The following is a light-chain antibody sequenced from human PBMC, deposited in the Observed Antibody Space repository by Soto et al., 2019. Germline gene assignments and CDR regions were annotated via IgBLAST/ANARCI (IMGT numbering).Light chain of an antibody. CDR2: DTS. J-gene: IGKJ5*01. V-gene: IGKV3-15*01. Sequence: EVVMPQSPATLSVSPWEGVTLSWRANQGIGDTLAWSQQKPGQTPRPLLYDTSTRATGIPARFSGRGSGPEFTLPISSLPSEDLAVYFCHQYTNWPRTFGQGTRLEIK. CDR3: HQYTNWPRT. CDR1: QGIGDT.